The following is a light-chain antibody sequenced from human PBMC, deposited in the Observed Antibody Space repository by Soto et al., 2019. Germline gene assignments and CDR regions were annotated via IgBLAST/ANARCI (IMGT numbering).Light chain of an antibody. J-gene: IGKJ1*01. CDR3: HQYNDWPPA. CDR2: DAS. CDR1: QSVSSN. V-gene: IGKV3-15*01. Sequence: EVVMTQSPATLSVSPGERATLSCRASQSVSSNVAWYQQKPGQAPRLLIYDASTRATGIPARFSGSGSGTEFTLTISSLQSEDFAVFYCHQYNDWPPAFGQGTKVEI.